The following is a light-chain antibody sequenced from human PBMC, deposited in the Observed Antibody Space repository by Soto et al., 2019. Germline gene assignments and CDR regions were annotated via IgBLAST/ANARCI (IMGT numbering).Light chain of an antibody. CDR1: QSVNSH. J-gene: IGKJ4*01. Sequence: EIVLTQSPGTLSVSPGESATLSCRASQSVNSHLAWYQQKPGQAPRLLIYGVSGRATGIPARFSGSGSGTDFTLTISRLEPEFFVVYYWQQYGTSPRMAFGGGTKVEIK. CDR2: GVS. V-gene: IGKV3-20*01. CDR3: QQYGTSPRMA.